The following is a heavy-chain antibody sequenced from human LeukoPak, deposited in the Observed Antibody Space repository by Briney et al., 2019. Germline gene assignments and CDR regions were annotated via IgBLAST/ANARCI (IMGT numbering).Heavy chain of an antibody. CDR2: ISDSNTYI. Sequence: GGSLRLSCAASGFTFSSYSMNWVRQAPGKGLEWVSSISDSNTYIYYADSVEGRFTISRDNAKNSLYLQMNSLRAEDTAVYYCARDPGWRLEGYFDYWGQGTLVTVSS. V-gene: IGHV3-21*01. J-gene: IGHJ4*02. CDR3: ARDPGWRLEGYFDY. CDR1: GFTFSSYS. D-gene: IGHD1-1*01.